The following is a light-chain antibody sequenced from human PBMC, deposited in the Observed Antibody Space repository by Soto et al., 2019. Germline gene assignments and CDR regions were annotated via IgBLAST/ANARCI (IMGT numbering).Light chain of an antibody. CDR1: QSVSSN. CDR2: GAS. CDR3: QQYNNWPRT. V-gene: IGKV3-15*01. Sequence: EIVMTQSPGTLSVSPGERATLSCSASQSVSSNLAWYQQKPGQAPRLLIYGASTRATGIPARFSGSGSETEFTLTISSLQSEDSAVYYCQQYNNWPRTFGQGTKVEIK. J-gene: IGKJ1*01.